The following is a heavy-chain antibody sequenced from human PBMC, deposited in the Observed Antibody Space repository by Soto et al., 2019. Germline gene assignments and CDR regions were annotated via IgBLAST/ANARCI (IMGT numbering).Heavy chain of an antibody. CDR3: ARASQMVINPYYYPMDV. V-gene: IGHV1-8*01. CDR1: GYNISSYD. Sequence: ASVKVSCKASGYNISSYDIIWVRQAAGQGLEWMGWMDPNRGHSDSVQNFRGRVTMTTNISASTAYMELSGLRSDDTGVYYCARASQMVINPYYYPMDVWGQGTTVTVSS. J-gene: IGHJ6*02. CDR2: MDPNRGHS. D-gene: IGHD3-22*01.